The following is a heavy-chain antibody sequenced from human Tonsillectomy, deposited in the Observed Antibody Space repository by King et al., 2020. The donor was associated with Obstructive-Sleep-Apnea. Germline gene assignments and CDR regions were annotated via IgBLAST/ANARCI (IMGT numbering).Heavy chain of an antibody. CDR3: ARRSATVTTYYYYGMDV. CDR2: IIPILVIA. J-gene: IGHJ6*02. Sequence: QLVQSGAEVKKPGSSVKVSCKASGGTFSSYAISWVRQAPGQGLEWMGGIIPILVIANYAQKFQGRVTITADKSTSTAYMELSSLRSEDTAVYYCARRSATVTTYYYYGMDVWGQGTTVTVSS. V-gene: IGHV1-69*10. CDR1: GGTFSSYA. D-gene: IGHD4-17*01.